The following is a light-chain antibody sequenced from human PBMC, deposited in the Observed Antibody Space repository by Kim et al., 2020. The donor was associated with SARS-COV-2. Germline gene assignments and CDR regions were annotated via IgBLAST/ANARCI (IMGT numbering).Light chain of an antibody. Sequence: EPASINCRSSRSLLDRNEYYRLDWYLQKPGQAPQLLMYVVSNRAPGVPDRFTGSGSGTDFTLRISRVEAEDVGVYYCVQVLQTRTFGQGTKVDIK. CDR3: VQVLQTRT. CDR1: RSLLDRNEYYR. J-gene: IGKJ1*01. V-gene: IGKV2-28*01. CDR2: VVS.